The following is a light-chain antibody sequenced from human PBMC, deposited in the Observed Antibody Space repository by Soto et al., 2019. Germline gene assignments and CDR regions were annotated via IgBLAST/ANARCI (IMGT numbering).Light chain of an antibody. CDR1: SSNIGINV. CDR2: SND. V-gene: IGLV1-44*01. J-gene: IGLJ1*01. CDR3: AAWDDSLNGYA. Sequence: QSVLTQPPSASGTPGQRVTISCSGSSSNIGINVLSWYQQPPGAAPKLLIYSNDQRPSGVPDRFSGSKSGTAASLAISGLQSEDEADYYCAAWDDSLNGYAFGPGTKVTVL.